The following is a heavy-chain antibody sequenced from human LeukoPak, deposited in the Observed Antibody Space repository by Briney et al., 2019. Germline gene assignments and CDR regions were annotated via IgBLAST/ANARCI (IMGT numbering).Heavy chain of an antibody. CDR3: AKESDPGRHCSYFDY. V-gene: IGHV3-23*01. D-gene: IGHD2-21*02. J-gene: IGHJ4*02. CDR2: ISHSGVTT. CDR1: GFTFSSYA. Sequence: GGSLRLSCAVSGFTFSSYAMSWVRQAPGKGLEWVSSISHSGVTTFYSDSVKGRFTISRDNSRNTLYLQMNSLSAEDTASYYCAKESDPGRHCSYFDYWGQGTLVTVSS.